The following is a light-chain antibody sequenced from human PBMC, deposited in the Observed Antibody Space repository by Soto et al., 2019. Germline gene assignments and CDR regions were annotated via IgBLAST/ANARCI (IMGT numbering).Light chain of an antibody. J-gene: IGKJ1*01. CDR3: QQYNSYRT. Sequence: DLQMTQSPSTLSASLGDRVTITCRASQSISSWLAWYQQKPGKAPKLLIYDASSLESGVQSRFSGSGSGTDFTLTISSLQPDDFATYYCQQYNSYRTFGQGTKVDIK. CDR1: QSISSW. V-gene: IGKV1-5*01. CDR2: DAS.